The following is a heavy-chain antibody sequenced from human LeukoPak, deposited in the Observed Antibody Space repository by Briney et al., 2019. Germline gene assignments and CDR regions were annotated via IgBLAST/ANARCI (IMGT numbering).Heavy chain of an antibody. CDR1: GIIFSNYW. J-gene: IGHJ4*02. D-gene: IGHD5-18*01. V-gene: IGHV3-74*01. Sequence: GGSLRLSCAASGIIFSNYWMHWVRQAPGKGLVWVSRINRDGSSTSYADSVKGRFTISRDNAKNTLYLQMDSLRAEDTAVYYCARGGGYSYGSFDYWGQGTLVTVSS. CDR2: INRDGSST. CDR3: ARGGGYSYGSFDY.